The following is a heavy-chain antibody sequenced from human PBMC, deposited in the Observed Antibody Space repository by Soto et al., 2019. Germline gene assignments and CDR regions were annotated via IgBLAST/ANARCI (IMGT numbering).Heavy chain of an antibody. Sequence: PSETLSLTCTVSGGSISSYYWSWMRQPAGKGLEWIGRIYTSGSTNYNPSLKSRVTMSVDTSKNQFSLKLSSVTAADTAVYYCARGKEQWLVSDAFDIWGQGTMVTVSS. V-gene: IGHV4-4*07. CDR2: IYTSGST. J-gene: IGHJ3*02. CDR1: GGSISSYY. CDR3: ARGKEQWLVSDAFDI. D-gene: IGHD6-19*01.